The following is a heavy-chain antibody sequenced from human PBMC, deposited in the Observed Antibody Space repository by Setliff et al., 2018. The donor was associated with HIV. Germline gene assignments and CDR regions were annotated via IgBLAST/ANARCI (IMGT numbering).Heavy chain of an antibody. Sequence: SETLSLTCTVSGTSITDSFYHWSWIRQPAGRGLEWIGHIYPSGGTDYNPSLKSRVTISLDTSKSQFSLNLSSVTAADTAVYYCASHAGGDYWGQGTLVTVSS. J-gene: IGHJ4*02. V-gene: IGHV4-61*09. CDR2: IYPSGGT. CDR3: ASHAGGDY. CDR1: GTSITDSFYH. D-gene: IGHD3-16*01.